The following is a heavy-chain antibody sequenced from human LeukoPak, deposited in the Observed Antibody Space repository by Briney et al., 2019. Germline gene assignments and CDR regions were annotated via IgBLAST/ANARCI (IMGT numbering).Heavy chain of an antibody. CDR1: GYSISDGYY. Sequence: SETLSLTCTVSGYSISDGYYWGWIRQPPGKGLEGIGSLHHRGSTYYNPSLKSRVTTSVDTSKNQIFLKLSSVTAADTAVYYCTRDGFLIAGSRFDDWGQGTLVTVTS. V-gene: IGHV4-38-2*02. CDR2: LHHRGST. J-gene: IGHJ4*02. D-gene: IGHD6-13*01. CDR3: TRDGFLIAGSRFDD.